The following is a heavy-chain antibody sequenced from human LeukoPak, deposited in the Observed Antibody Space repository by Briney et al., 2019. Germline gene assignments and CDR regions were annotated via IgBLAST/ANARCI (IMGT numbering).Heavy chain of an antibody. V-gene: IGHV4-59*01. CDR3: ARVVLGIAARLGAFDI. Sequence: KASETLSLTCTVSGGSISSYYWSWIRQPPGKGLEWIGYIYYSGSTNYNPSLKSRVTISVDTSKNQFSLKLSSVTAADTAVYYCARVVLGIAARLGAFDIWGQGTMVTVSS. CDR1: GGSISSYY. J-gene: IGHJ3*02. CDR2: IYYSGST. D-gene: IGHD6-6*01.